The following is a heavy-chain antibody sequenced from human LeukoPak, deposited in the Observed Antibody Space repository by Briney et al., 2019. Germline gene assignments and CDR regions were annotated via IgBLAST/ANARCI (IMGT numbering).Heavy chain of an antibody. CDR1: GYTLTELS. CDR2: FDPEDGET. V-gene: IGHV1-24*01. J-gene: IGHJ3*02. D-gene: IGHD3-16*02. Sequence: ASVKVSCKVSGYTLTELSMHWVRQAPGKGLEWMGGFDPEDGETIYAQKFQGRVTMTEDTSTDTAYMELRSLRSDDTAVYYCARVGDPPSSFAFDIWGQGTMVTVSS. CDR3: ARVGDPPSSFAFDI.